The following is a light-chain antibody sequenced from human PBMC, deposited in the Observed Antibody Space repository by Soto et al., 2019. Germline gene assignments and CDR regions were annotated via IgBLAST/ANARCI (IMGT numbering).Light chain of an antibody. Sequence: IQMTQSPSSLSASVGDRVTITCRASQSISRNLNWYQQKPGKAPKLLIYAASSLQSGVPSRFSGSGSGTDFTLTISSLQPEDFATYYCQQSYSTPLTFGRGTKVDI. J-gene: IGKJ1*01. CDR2: AAS. V-gene: IGKV1-39*01. CDR3: QQSYSTPLT. CDR1: QSISRN.